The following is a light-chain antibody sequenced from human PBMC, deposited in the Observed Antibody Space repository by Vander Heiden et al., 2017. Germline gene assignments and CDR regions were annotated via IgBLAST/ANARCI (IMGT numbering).Light chain of an antibody. Sequence: IQLTQSPSSLSASVGDRVTITCRASQGISSYLAWYQQKPGKAPKLLIYAASTLQSGVPSRFSGSGSGTDFTLTISSLQPEDFATYYCQQLNSYPPFTFGPGTKVXI. V-gene: IGKV1-9*01. CDR2: AAS. CDR3: QQLNSYPPFT. CDR1: QGISSY. J-gene: IGKJ3*01.